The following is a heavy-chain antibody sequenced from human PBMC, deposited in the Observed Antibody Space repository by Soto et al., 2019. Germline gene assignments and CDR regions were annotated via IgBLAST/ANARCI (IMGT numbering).Heavy chain of an antibody. V-gene: IGHV4-39*01. J-gene: IGHJ4*02. CDR3: ARHFVAVVIKGWGY. Sequence: QLQLQESGPGLVKPSETLSLTCSVSGGSIDRSSYYWNGIRQPPGKGLEWIGTTYYNGNAYYNPSLKSRVTMSVDTSKNQFSLKLISVTAADTAVYYCARHFVAVVIKGWGYWGQGTLVTVSS. D-gene: IGHD3-22*01. CDR2: TYYNGNA. CDR1: GGSIDRSSYY.